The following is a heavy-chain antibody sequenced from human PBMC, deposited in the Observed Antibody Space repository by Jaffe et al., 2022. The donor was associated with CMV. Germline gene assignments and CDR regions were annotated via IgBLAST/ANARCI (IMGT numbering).Heavy chain of an antibody. J-gene: IGHJ6*03. D-gene: IGHD3-3*01. Sequence: EVQLVQSGAEVKKPGESLRISCKGSGYSFTSYWISWVRQMPGKGLEWMGRIDPSDSYTNYSPSFQGHVTISADKSISTAYLQWSSLKASDTAMYYCARIYLHRREWLPSDHYYYMDVWGKGTTVTVSS. CDR2: IDPSDSYT. CDR1: GYSFTSYW. CDR3: ARIYLHRREWLPSDHYYYMDV. V-gene: IGHV5-10-1*03.